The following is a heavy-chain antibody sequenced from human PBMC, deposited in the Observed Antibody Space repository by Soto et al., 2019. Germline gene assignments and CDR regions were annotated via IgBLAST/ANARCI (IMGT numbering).Heavy chain of an antibody. CDR2: MNRDGTNI. CDR3: VRDRGQPDAFDI. J-gene: IGHJ3*02. D-gene: IGHD1-1*01. Sequence: EVQLVESGGGLVQPGGSLRLSCAASEFTFNVYWVHWVRQAPGKGLVWVAHMNRDGTNINYADSVKGRFTISRDHAKNALYLQMNCLRVEDTAVYYCVRDRGQPDAFDIWGQGTVVTVSA. V-gene: IGHV3-74*01. CDR1: EFTFNVYW.